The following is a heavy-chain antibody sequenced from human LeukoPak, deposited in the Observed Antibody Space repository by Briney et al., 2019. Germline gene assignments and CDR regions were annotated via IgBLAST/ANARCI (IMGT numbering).Heavy chain of an antibody. Sequence: SETLSLTCTVSGGSISSYYWSWIRQPPGKGLEWIGYIYYSGSTNYNPSLKSRVTISVDTSKNQFSLKLSSVTAADTAVYYCAREGGGVAARPLAFDYWGQGTLVTVSS. V-gene: IGHV4-59*12. CDR3: AREGGGVAARPLAFDY. J-gene: IGHJ4*02. CDR2: IYYSGST. D-gene: IGHD6-6*01. CDR1: GGSISSYY.